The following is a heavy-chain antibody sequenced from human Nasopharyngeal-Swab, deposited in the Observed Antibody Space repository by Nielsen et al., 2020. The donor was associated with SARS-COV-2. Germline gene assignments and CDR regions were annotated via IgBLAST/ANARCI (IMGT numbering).Heavy chain of an antibody. CDR1: RFIVTNNY. D-gene: IGHD1-20*01. CDR3: AAPLTGLHY. CDR2: IYASGDT. J-gene: IGHJ4*02. Sequence: GASLIISCAASRFIVTNNYMSLVRPVPGKGLEWISHIYASGDTHTAHAVNGRFTLSRDSSENTLYLEMNNLTPDDTATYYCAAPLTGLHYWGQGTLVTVSS. V-gene: IGHV3-53*01.